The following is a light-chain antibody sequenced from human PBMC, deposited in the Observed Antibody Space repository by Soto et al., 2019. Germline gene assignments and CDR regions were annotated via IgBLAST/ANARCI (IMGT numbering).Light chain of an antibody. V-gene: IGLV1-51*01. CDR3: GTWESSLSAVV. Sequence: QSVLTQPPSVSAAPGQTVTISCSGGISNIGNNYVSWYQQVPGTAPKLLIKDNDKRPSEIPDRFSGSKSGTSATLDITGLQTGDEANYYCGTWESSLSAVVFGGGTTLTVL. CDR1: ISNIGNNY. J-gene: IGLJ2*01. CDR2: DND.